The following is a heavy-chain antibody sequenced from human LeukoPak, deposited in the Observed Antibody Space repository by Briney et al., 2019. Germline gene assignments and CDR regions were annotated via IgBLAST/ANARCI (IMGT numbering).Heavy chain of an antibody. Sequence: SVKVSCKASGGTFSSYAISWVRQAPGQGLEWMGRIIPILGIANYAQKFQGRVTITADKSTSTAYMELSSLRSEDTAVYYCARDSPRYCSSTSCLNWFDPWGQGTLVTVSS. CDR3: ARDSPRYCSSTSCLNWFDP. CDR1: GGTFSSYA. CDR2: IIPILGIA. D-gene: IGHD2-2*01. V-gene: IGHV1-69*04. J-gene: IGHJ5*02.